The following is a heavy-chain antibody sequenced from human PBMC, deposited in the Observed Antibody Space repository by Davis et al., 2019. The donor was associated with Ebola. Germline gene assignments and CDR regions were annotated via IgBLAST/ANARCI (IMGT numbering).Heavy chain of an antibody. CDR2: ISYDGSNK. CDR1: GFTFSSYA. CDR3: AIANRGPVADTGDY. V-gene: IGHV3-30*04. D-gene: IGHD6-19*01. J-gene: IGHJ4*02. Sequence: GGSLRLSCVVSGFTFSSYAMHWVRQAPGKGLEWVAVISYDGSNKYYADSVKGRFTISRDNSKNTLYLQMNSLRAEDTAVYYCAIANRGPVADTGDYWGQGTLVTVSS.